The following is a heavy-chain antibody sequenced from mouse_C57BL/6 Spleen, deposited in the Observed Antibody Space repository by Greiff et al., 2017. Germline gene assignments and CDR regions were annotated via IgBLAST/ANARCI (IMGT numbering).Heavy chain of an antibody. CDR2: ISDGGSYT. V-gene: IGHV5-4*03. CDR1: GFTFSSYA. J-gene: IGHJ2*01. CDR3: ARRSNYDY. Sequence: EVKLMESGGGLVKPGGSLKLSCAASGFTFSSYAMSWVRQTPEKRLEWVATISDGGSYTYYPDNVKGRFTISRDNAKNNLYLQMDHLKSEDTAMYYCARRSNYDYWGQGTTLTVSS. D-gene: IGHD2-5*01.